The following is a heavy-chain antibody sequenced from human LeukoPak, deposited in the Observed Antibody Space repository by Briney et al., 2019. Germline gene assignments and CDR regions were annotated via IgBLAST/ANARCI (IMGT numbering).Heavy chain of an antibody. CDR2: ISGSDDST. D-gene: IGHD1-7*01. J-gene: IGHJ3*02. V-gene: IGHV3-23*01. CDR3: AKDMYGQGNSNDAFDI. CDR1: GFTFSSNA. Sequence: PGGSLRLSCAASGFTFSSNAMTWVRQAPGKGLEWVSSISGSDDSTYYADSVKGRFTISRDTSKNTLYLQMNSLRAEDTAVYYCAKDMYGQGNSNDAFDIWGQGTMVTVSS.